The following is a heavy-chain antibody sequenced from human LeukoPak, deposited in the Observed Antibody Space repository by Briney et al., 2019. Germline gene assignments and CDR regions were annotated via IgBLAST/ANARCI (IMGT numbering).Heavy chain of an antibody. CDR3: ARESGYSYGY. Sequence: GGSLRLSCAASGFTFTTYWMHWVRQAPGKGLVWVSHINSDGSITSYADSVKGRFTISRDSAKNTLYLQMNSLRVEDTAVYYCARESGYSYGYWGQGTPVTVSA. CDR2: INSDGSIT. CDR1: GFTFTTYW. V-gene: IGHV3-74*01. J-gene: IGHJ4*02. D-gene: IGHD5-18*01.